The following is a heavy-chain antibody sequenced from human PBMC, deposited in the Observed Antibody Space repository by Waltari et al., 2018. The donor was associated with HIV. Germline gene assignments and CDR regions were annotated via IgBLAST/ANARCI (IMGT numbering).Heavy chain of an antibody. V-gene: IGHV3-23*01. CDR2: ISGSGGST. CDR3: AKTGFHDYSNGY. J-gene: IGHJ4*02. CDR1: AFPVRRYA. Sequence: EVQPLGSARGSAQSGGALRLSCPAPAFPVRRYAISWVRQAPGKGLEWVSAISGSGGSTYYADSVKGRFTISRDNSKNTLYLQRNSLRAEDTAVYYCAKTGFHDYSNGYWGQGTLVTVSS. D-gene: IGHD4-4*01.